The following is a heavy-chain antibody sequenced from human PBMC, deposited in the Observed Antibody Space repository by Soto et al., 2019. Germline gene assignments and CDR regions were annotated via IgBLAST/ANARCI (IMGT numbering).Heavy chain of an antibody. CDR3: ARHPYSSASDDGMDV. D-gene: IGHD6-25*01. CDR2: IDPSDSYT. J-gene: IGHJ6*02. CDR1: GYSFTSYW. Sequence: PGESLKISCKGSGYSFTSYWISWVRQMPGKGLEWMGRIDPSDSYTNYSPSFQGHVTISADKSISNAYLQWSSLKASDTARYYCARHPYSSASDDGMDVWGQGTTVTVSS. V-gene: IGHV5-10-1*01.